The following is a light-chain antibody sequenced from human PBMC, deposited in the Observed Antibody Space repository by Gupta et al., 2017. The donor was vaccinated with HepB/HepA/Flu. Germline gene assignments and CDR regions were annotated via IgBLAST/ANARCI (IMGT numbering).Light chain of an antibody. CDR1: SSDVGSYNL. V-gene: IGLV2-23*02. Sequence: SGSPGQSITISCTGTSSDVGSYNLVSWYQQHPGKAPKLMIYQVTKRPSGVSNRFSGYKSGSTASLTISGLQAEDEADYYCCSYAGSSSFVVFGGGTMLTVL. CDR2: QVT. J-gene: IGLJ2*01. CDR3: CSYAGSSSFVV.